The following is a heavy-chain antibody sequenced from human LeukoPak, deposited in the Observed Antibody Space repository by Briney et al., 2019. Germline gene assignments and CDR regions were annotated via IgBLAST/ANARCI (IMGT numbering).Heavy chain of an antibody. V-gene: IGHV4-34*01. Sequence: SESLSLTRAVSGGPFSGYFWSWIRQSSGKGLEWRGEIHNSGTTNYNPSLSSRVTISEDTSKNQFSLNLSSVTATDTAVYYFARRYYYNLGRCPFDFWGQGTLVTVSS. CDR1: GGPFSGYF. J-gene: IGHJ4*02. CDR3: ARRYYYNLGRCPFDF. CDR2: IHNSGTT. D-gene: IGHD3-10*01.